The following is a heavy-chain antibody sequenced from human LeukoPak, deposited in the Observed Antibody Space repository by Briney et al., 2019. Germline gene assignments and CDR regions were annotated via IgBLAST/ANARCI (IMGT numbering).Heavy chain of an antibody. D-gene: IGHD5-12*01. CDR1: GFTFSSYE. Sequence: GGSLRLSCAASGFTFSSYEMNWVRQAPGKGLEWVSYISSSGSTIYYADSVKGRFTISRDNAKNSPYLQMNSLRAEDTAVYYCARGSIVATLDYWGQGTLVTVSS. CDR3: ARGSIVATLDY. V-gene: IGHV3-48*03. J-gene: IGHJ4*02. CDR2: ISSSGSTI.